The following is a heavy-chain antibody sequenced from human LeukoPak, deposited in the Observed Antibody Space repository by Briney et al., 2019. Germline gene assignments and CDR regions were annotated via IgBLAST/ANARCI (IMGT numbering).Heavy chain of an antibody. Sequence: GRSLRLSSAASVFTFRSYAMSWVPEAPGNGLEWFSSIRGSGGSTNYADSVKGRFTISRDNSKNTLSLQMNSLRAEDTALYYCAKGGPYSDSSQSWFAPWGQGTLVTVSS. J-gene: IGHJ5*02. D-gene: IGHD6-13*01. CDR3: AKGGPYSDSSQSWFAP. CDR1: VFTFRSYA. V-gene: IGHV3-23*01. CDR2: IRGSGGST.